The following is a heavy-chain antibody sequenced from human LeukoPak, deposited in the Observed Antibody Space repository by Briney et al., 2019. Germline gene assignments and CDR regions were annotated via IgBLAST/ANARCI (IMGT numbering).Heavy chain of an antibody. CDR3: ARSRSSSWYGDY. Sequence: GGSLRLSCAGSGXTFSGYNMNWVRQAPGKGLEWVSFITSGSSTIYYADSVKGRFTISRDNAKNSLYLQMNSLRDEDTAVYFCARSRSSSWYGDYWGQGTLVTVSS. CDR2: ITSGSSTI. CDR1: GXTFSGYN. V-gene: IGHV3-48*02. D-gene: IGHD6-13*01. J-gene: IGHJ4*02.